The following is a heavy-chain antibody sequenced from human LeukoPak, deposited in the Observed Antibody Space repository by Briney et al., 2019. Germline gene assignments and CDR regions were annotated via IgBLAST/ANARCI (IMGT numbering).Heavy chain of an antibody. J-gene: IGHJ6*02. Sequence: SETLSLTCTVSGGSISSYYWSWIRQPAGKGLEWIGRIYTSGSTNYNPSLKSRVTMSVGTSKNQFSLKLSSVTAADTAVYYCARGPYYDFWSGYGGYYYYGMDVWGQGTTVTVSS. CDR3: ARGPYYDFWSGYGGYYYYGMDV. D-gene: IGHD3-3*01. V-gene: IGHV4-4*07. CDR2: IYTSGST. CDR1: GGSISSYY.